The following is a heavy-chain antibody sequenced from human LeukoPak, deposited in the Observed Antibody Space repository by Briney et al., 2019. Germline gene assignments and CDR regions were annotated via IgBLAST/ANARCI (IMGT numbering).Heavy chain of an antibody. CDR1: GDSISSGSYY. Sequence: PSETLSLTCTVSGDSISSGSYYWSWIRQPAGKGLEWIGRMYTSGSTNSNPSLKSRVTISVDTSKNQFSLKVSSVTAADTAVYYCARALTPGYCSGGTCSYFDYWGQGTLVTVSS. D-gene: IGHD2-15*01. CDR2: MYTSGST. V-gene: IGHV4-61*02. J-gene: IGHJ4*02. CDR3: ARALTPGYCSGGTCSYFDY.